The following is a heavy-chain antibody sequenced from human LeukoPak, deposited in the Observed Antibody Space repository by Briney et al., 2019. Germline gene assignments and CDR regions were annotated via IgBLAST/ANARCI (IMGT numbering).Heavy chain of an antibody. J-gene: IGHJ4*02. CDR1: GFNLYCYW. CDR3: AREEDGSYYY. D-gene: IGHD1-26*01. V-gene: IGHV3-7*01. CDR2: IKKDGSDK. Sequence: GSLGLSLSSPGFNLYCYWIKLVRQAPGEGLEWVANIKKDGSDKFYVDSVKGRFTISRDNAKNSLYLQMNSLRAEDTAVYYCAREEDGSYYYWGQGTLVTVSS.